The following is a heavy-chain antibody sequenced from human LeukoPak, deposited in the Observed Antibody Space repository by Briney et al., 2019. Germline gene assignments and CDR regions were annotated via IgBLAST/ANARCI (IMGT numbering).Heavy chain of an antibody. D-gene: IGHD6-25*01. Sequence: ASVTVSCKTSVYTFTSYHINWVRQATGQGLEWMGWMNPNSGDRGYAQKLQGRLSITRDTSISTVYMELSSLRSEDTAVYFCARTTSFTASGYDYWGQGTLVTVSS. J-gene: IGHJ4*02. V-gene: IGHV1-8*03. CDR2: MNPNSGDR. CDR3: ARTTSFTASGYDY. CDR1: VYTFTSYH.